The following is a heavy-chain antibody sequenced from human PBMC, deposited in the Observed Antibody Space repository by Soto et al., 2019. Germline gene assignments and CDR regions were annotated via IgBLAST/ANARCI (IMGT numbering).Heavy chain of an antibody. D-gene: IGHD2-8*01. CDR2: IYYSGST. J-gene: IGHJ5*02. Sequence: PSETLSLTCTVSGGSISSGDYYWSWIRQPPGKGLEWIGYIYYSGSTYCNPSLKSRVTISVDTSKNQFSLKLSSVTAADTAVYYCARGQDIVLMVYAENWFDPWGQGTLVTVSS. CDR1: GGSISSGDYY. V-gene: IGHV4-30-4*01. CDR3: ARGQDIVLMVYAENWFDP.